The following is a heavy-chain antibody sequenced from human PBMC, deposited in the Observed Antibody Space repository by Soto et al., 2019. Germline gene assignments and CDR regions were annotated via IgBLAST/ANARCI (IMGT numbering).Heavy chain of an antibody. CDR1: GFTFSSYG. D-gene: IGHD2-15*01. Sequence: GGSLRLSCAASGFTFSSYGMHWVRQAPGKGLEWVAVISYDGSNKCYADSVKGRFTISRDNSKNTLYLQMNSLRAEDTAVYYCANDYLNARSGGSCYFDYWGQGTLVTVSS. CDR3: ANDYLNARSGGSCYFDY. J-gene: IGHJ4*02. V-gene: IGHV3-30*18. CDR2: ISYDGSNK.